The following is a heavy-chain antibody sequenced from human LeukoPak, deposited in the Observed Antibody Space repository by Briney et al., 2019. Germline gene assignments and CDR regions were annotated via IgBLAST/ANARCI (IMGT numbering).Heavy chain of an antibody. CDR3: AREDYDFWSGYYTGGAFDI. CDR2: ISAYNGNT. V-gene: IGHV1-18*01. CDR1: GHTFTSYG. Sequence: ASVKVSCKASGHTFTSYGISWVRQAPGQGLEWMGWISAYNGNTNYAQKLQGRVTMTTDTSTSTAYMELRSLRSDDTAVYYCAREDYDFWSGYYTGGAFDIWGQGTMVTVSS. J-gene: IGHJ3*02. D-gene: IGHD3-3*01.